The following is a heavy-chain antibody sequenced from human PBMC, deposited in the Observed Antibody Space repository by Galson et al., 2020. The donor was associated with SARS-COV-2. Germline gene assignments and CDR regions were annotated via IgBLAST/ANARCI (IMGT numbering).Heavy chain of an antibody. CDR2: IYYSGST. CDR3: ARGFDWFDP. CDR1: GGSISSSRYY. V-gene: IGHV4-39*07. J-gene: IGHJ5*02. Sequence: SETLSLTCTVSGGSISSSRYYWGWIRQPPGKGLEWIGSIYYSGSTYYNPSLKSRVTILVDTSKNQLSLRVSSVTAADTAVYYCARGFDWFDPWGQGTLVTVSS.